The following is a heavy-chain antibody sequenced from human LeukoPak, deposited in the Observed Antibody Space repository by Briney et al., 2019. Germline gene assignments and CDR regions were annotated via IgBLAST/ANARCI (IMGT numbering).Heavy chain of an antibody. J-gene: IGHJ6*03. CDR3: ASTHYYDSSGYYHPHYYYYYMDV. Sequence: GASVKVSCKASGYTFTGYYMHWVRQAPGQGLEWMGWINPNSGGTNYAQKFQGRVTMTRDTSISTAYMELSRLRSDDTAVYYRASTHYYDSSGYYHPHYYYYYMDVWGKGTTVTVSS. CDR1: GYTFTGYY. CDR2: INPNSGGT. D-gene: IGHD3-22*01. V-gene: IGHV1-2*02.